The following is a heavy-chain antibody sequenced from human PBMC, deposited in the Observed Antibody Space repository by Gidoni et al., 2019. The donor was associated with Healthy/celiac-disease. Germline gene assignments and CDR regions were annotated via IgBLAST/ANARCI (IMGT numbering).Heavy chain of an antibody. D-gene: IGHD1-1*01. CDR3: ARDLRGTFYYYYGMDV. J-gene: IGHJ6*02. Sequence: QVQLVQSGAEVTKPGSSVTVSCKASEDTLRSYTISWVRQAPGQGLEWMGRIIHILGIANYEKKFQGRVTITADKSTSTAYMELSSLRSEDTAVYYCARDLRGTFYYYYGMDVWGQGTTVTVSS. CDR1: EDTLRSYT. CDR2: IIHILGIA. V-gene: IGHV1-69*08.